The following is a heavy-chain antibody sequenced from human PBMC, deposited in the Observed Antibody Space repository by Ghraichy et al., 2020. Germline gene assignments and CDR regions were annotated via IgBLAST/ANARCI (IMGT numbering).Heavy chain of an antibody. J-gene: IGHJ4*02. Sequence: GGSLRLSCAASGFTFSSYWMHWVRQAPGKGLVWVSRINSDGSSTSYADSVKGRFTISRDNAKNTLYLQMNSLRAEDTAVYYCAREGGGLVYDYVWGSYSSYFDYCGQGTLVTVSS. CDR3: AREGGGLVYDYVWGSYSSYFDY. V-gene: IGHV3-74*01. D-gene: IGHD3-16*01. CDR1: GFTFSSYW. CDR2: INSDGSST.